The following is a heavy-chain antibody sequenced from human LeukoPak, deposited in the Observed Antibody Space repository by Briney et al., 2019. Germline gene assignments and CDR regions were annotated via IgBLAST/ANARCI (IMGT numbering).Heavy chain of an antibody. CDR1: GGSISSGGYY. CDR2: IYYSGST. D-gene: IGHD5-18*01. Sequence: PSETLSLTCTVSGGSISSGGYYWSWIRQHPGKGLEWIGYIYYSGSTYYNPSLKSRVTISVDTSKNQFSLKLSSVTAADTAVYYCASSKGIPNWFDPWGQGTLVTVSS. V-gene: IGHV4-31*03. J-gene: IGHJ5*02. CDR3: ASSKGIPNWFDP.